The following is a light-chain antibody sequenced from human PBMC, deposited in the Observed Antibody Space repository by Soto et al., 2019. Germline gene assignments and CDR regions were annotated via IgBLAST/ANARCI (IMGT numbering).Light chain of an antibody. J-gene: IGLJ1*01. Sequence: QSALTQPASVSGSPGQSITISCAGTSSDIGGSEYVAWYQQHPGKAPKLMIYGVSTRPSGVSNRFSGSKSGNTASLTISGLQAEDEADYFCYSSRSSSPTFYVFGTGTKLTVL. CDR3: YSSRSSSPTFYV. V-gene: IGLV2-14*03. CDR1: SSDIGGSEY. CDR2: GVS.